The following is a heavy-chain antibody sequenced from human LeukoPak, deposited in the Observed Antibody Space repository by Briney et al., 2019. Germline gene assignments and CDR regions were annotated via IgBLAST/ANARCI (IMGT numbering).Heavy chain of an antibody. CDR1: GFTFSSYS. V-gene: IGHV3-21*01. J-gene: IGHJ3*02. D-gene: IGHD3-10*01. Sequence: PGGSLRLSCAASGFTFSSYSMNWVRQAPGKGLEWVSSISSSSSYIYYADSVKGRFTISRDNAKNSLYLQMNSLRAEDTAVYYCASPGASGSYDAFDIWGQGAMVTVSS. CDR2: ISSSSSYI. CDR3: ASPGASGSYDAFDI.